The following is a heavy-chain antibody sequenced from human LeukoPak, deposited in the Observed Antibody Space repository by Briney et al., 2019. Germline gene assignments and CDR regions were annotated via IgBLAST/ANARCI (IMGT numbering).Heavy chain of an antibody. J-gene: IGHJ4*02. D-gene: IGHD1-1*01. CDR3: RSKIGATHHFAD. CDR2: IYYTGST. V-gene: IGHV4-28*01. CDR1: GCSISSSNW. Sequence: SETLSLTCAVSGCSISSSNWWGSIRQPPGKGLEWIGYIYYTGSTHYNPSLRSRATMSVDTTKNQFSLKLSSLTAVNTAVYFCRSKIGATHHFADWGQGTLVTVSS.